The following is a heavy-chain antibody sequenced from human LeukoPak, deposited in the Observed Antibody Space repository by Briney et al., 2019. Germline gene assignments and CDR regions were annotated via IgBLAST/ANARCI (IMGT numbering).Heavy chain of an antibody. CDR3: ARSEMATTRSLYFDY. J-gene: IGHJ4*02. V-gene: IGHV1-69*13. CDR2: IIPIFGTA. D-gene: IGHD5-24*01. CDR1: GGTFSSYA. Sequence: ASVKVSCKASGGTFSSYAISWVRQAPGQRLEWMGGIIPIFGTANYAQKFQGRVTITADESTSTAYMELSSLRSEDTAVYYCARSEMATTRSLYFDYWGQGTLVTVSS.